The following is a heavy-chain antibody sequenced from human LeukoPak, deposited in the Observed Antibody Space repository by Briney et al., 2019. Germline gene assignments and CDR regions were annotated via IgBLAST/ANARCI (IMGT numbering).Heavy chain of an antibody. Sequence: ASVKVSCKAAGYSFARYGISWGRQAPGQGLEWLGWIGAFNGSTNYAQNLQGRVTMTADTSTTTAYMELRSLSSDDTAVYYCARDFLSYDGSENHFEDTFDIWGQGTMVTVSS. D-gene: IGHD3-22*01. CDR2: IGAFNGST. V-gene: IGHV1-18*01. CDR3: ARDFLSYDGSENHFEDTFDI. J-gene: IGHJ3*02. CDR1: GYSFARYG.